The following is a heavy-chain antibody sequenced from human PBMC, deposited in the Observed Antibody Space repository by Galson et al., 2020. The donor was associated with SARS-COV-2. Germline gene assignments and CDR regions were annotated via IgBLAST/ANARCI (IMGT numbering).Heavy chain of an antibody. J-gene: IGHJ2*01. Sequence: GGSLRLSCAASGFTFSSYAMHWVRQAPGKGLEWVAVISYDGSNKYYADSVKGRFTISRDNSKNTLYLQMNSLRAEDTAVYYCAAGGRYFDLWGRGTLVTVSS. CDR1: GFTFSSYA. CDR2: ISYDGSNK. V-gene: IGHV3-30*04. CDR3: AAGGRYFDL.